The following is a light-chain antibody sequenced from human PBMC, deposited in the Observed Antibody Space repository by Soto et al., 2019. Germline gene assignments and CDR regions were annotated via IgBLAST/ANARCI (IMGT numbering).Light chain of an antibody. J-gene: IGKJ1*01. CDR3: QQRSEWPRT. Sequence: EIVLTQSPATLSLPPGERATLSCRASQSISSSLAWYQQKPGQAPRLLIYDASSRATGFPARFSGSGSGTDFTLTIGSLEPDDFAVYYCQQRSEWPRTFGQGTKVEIK. CDR1: QSISSS. CDR2: DAS. V-gene: IGKV3-11*01.